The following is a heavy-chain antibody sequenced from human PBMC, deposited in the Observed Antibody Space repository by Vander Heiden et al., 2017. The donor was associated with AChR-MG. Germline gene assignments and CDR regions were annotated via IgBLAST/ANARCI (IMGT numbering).Heavy chain of an antibody. Sequence: QVQLQESGPGLVKPSETLSLTCTVSGGSISSYYWSWIRQPPGKGLEWIGYIYYSGSTNYNPSLKSRVTISVDTSKNQFSLKLSSVTAADTAVYYCARTAVPRYFDWLLSEPDYYFDYWGQGTLVTVSS. CDR3: ARTAVPRYFDWLLSEPDYYFDY. V-gene: IGHV4-59*01. CDR2: IYYSGST. D-gene: IGHD3-9*01. J-gene: IGHJ4*02. CDR1: GGSISSYY.